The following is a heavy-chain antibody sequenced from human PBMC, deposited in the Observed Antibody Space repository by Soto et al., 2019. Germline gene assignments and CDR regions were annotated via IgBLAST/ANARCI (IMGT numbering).Heavy chain of an antibody. J-gene: IGHJ5*02. CDR1: GGSISSGGYY. D-gene: IGHD7-27*01. CDR3: ARDRNWAMFDP. V-gene: IGHV4-31*03. Sequence: SETLSLTCTVSGGSISSGGYYWSWIRQHPGKGLEWIGYIYYSGSTYYNPSLKSRVTISVDTSKNQFSLELSSETAADTAVYYCARDRNWAMFDPWGQGTLVTVSS. CDR2: IYYSGST.